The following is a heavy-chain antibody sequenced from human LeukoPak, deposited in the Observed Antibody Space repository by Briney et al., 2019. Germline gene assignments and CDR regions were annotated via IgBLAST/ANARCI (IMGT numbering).Heavy chain of an antibody. CDR1: GFTFSSYA. CDR2: ISSNGAGT. CDR3: TSYSDHPV. V-gene: IGHV3-64*04. D-gene: IGHD4-11*01. J-gene: IGHJ4*02. Sequence: GGSLRLSCLASGFTFSSYAMYWVRQAPGKRLEYASSISSNGAGTLYADSVKGRFTISRDNSKNVLYIQMNSLRVEDTALYYCTSYSDHPVWGQGTLVTVSS.